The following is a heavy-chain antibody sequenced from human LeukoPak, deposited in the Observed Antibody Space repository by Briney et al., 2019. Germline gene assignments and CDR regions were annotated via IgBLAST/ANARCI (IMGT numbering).Heavy chain of an antibody. CDR2: INPNSGGT. Sequence: ASVKVSCKASGYTFTGYYMHWVRQAPGQGLEWMGWINPNSGGTNYAQKFQGRVTMTRDTSISTAYMELSRLRSDDTAVYYCARGGIVVVPAAMLRDYWGQGTLVTVSS. CDR3: ARGGIVVVPAAMLRDY. D-gene: IGHD2-2*01. V-gene: IGHV1-2*02. CDR1: GYTFTGYY. J-gene: IGHJ4*02.